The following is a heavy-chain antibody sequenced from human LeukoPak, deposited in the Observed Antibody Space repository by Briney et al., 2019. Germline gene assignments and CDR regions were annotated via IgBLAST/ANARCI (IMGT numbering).Heavy chain of an antibody. CDR1: GGSFSGYY. V-gene: IGHV4-34*01. CDR3: ARGGGHTAQEKDFDY. J-gene: IGHJ4*02. Sequence: SETLSLTCAVYGGSFSGYYWSWIRQPPGKGLEWIGEINHSGSTNYNPSLKSRVTISVDTSKNQFSLKLSSVTAADTAVYYCARGGGHTAQEKDFDYWGQGTLVTVSS. CDR2: INHSGST. D-gene: IGHD2-21*01.